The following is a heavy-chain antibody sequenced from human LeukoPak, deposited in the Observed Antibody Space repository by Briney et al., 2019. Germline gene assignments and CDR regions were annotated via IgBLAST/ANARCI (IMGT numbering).Heavy chain of an antibody. CDR2: IKQDGSEK. CDR1: GFTFSSYW. D-gene: IGHD2-2*01. V-gene: IGHV3-7*01. J-gene: IGHJ6*03. Sequence: GGSLRLSCAASGFTFSSYWMSWVRQAPGKGLEWVANIKQDGSEKYYVDSVKGRFTISRDNAKNSLYLQMNSLGAEDTAVYYCARVGVVPADKDYYYYMDVWGKGTTVTVSS. CDR3: ARVGVVPADKDYYYYMDV.